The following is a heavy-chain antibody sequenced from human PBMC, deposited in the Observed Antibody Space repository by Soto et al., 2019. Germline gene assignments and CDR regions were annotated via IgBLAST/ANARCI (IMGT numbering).Heavy chain of an antibody. CDR2: IIPILGIA. V-gene: IGHV1-69*08. Sequence: QVQLVQSGAEVKKPGSSVKVSCKASGGTFSSYTISWVRQAPGQGLEWMGRIIPILGIANYAQKFQGRVTITADKSTSTAYMELSSLRSEDTAVYYCAREPHWRSSSDGWFDPWGQGTLVTVSS. CDR3: AREPHWRSSSDGWFDP. D-gene: IGHD6-13*01. J-gene: IGHJ5*02. CDR1: GGTFSSYT.